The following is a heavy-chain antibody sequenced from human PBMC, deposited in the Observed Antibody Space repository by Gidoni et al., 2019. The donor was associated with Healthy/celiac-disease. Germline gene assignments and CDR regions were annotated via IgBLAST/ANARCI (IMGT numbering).Heavy chain of an antibody. V-gene: IGHV3-23*01. D-gene: IGHD1-26*01. CDR1: GFTFSRYA. CDR3: AKVPGAIIVGARRCYFDY. J-gene: IGHJ4*02. Sequence: EVQLLESGGGLVQPGGSLRLSCAASGFTFSRYAISWVRQAPGKGLEWVSAISGSGGSTSYADSVKGRLTISRDNSKNTLYLQMNSLRAEDTAVYYCAKVPGAIIVGARRCYFDYWGQGTLVTVSS. CDR2: ISGSGGST.